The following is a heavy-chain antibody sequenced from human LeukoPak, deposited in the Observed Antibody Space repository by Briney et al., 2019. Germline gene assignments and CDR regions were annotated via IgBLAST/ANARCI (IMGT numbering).Heavy chain of an antibody. D-gene: IGHD1-26*01. CDR2: IIPIFGTA. CDR3: ARDPSWELPFYYYYMDV. V-gene: IGHV1-69*06. CDR1: GGTFSSYA. J-gene: IGHJ6*03. Sequence: ASVKVSCKASGGTFSSYAISWVRQAPGQGLEWMGGIIPIFGTANYAQKFQGRVTITADKSTSTAYMELSSLRSEDTAVYYCARDPSWELPFYYYYMDVWGKGTTVTISS.